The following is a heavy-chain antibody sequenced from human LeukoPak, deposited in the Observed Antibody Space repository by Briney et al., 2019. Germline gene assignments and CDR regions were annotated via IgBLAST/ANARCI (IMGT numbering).Heavy chain of an antibody. CDR2: ISGDGGST. CDR1: GFTFDDYA. D-gene: IGHD3-16*01. CDR3: AKDVLSSRESYFDY. J-gene: IGHJ4*02. Sequence: GGSLRLSYAASGFTFDDYAMHWVRQAPGKGLEWVSLISGDGGSTYYADSVKGRFTISRDNSKNSLYLQMNSLRTEDTALYYCAKDVLSSRESYFDYWGQGTLVTVSS. V-gene: IGHV3-43*02.